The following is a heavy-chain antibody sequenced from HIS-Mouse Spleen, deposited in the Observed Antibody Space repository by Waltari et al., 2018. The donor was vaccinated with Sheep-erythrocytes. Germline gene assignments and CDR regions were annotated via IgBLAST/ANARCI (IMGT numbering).Heavy chain of an antibody. V-gene: IGHV3-13*01. D-gene: IGHD1-26*01. CDR1: GFTFMSSD. J-gene: IGHJ3*02. CDR2: IGPAGDT. CDR3: ARANSGSYDDAFDI. Sequence: EVQLVESGGGVVQPGGSRRLSCAASGFTFMSSDMHWVRQATGKGLEWVSAIGPAGDTYYPGSVKGRFTISRENAKNSLYLQMNSLRAGDTAVYYCARANSGSYDDAFDIWGQGTMVTVSS.